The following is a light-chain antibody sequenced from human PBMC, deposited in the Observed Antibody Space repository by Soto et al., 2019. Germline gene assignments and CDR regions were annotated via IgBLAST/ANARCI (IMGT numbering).Light chain of an antibody. J-gene: IGKJ1*01. Sequence: DIQMTQFPSSLSASVGDRVTITCRASQDIRSDLGWYQQRPGKAPNLLIYAASSLQSGVPSRFSGSGSGTDFTLTISSLQPEDFATYYCQQSYTTPRTFGQGTKVDIK. CDR1: QDIRSD. V-gene: IGKV1-39*01. CDR2: AAS. CDR3: QQSYTTPRT.